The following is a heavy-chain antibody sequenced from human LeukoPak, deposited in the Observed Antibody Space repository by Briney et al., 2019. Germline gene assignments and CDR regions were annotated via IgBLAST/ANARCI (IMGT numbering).Heavy chain of an antibody. J-gene: IGHJ6*03. Sequence: SQTLSLTCAISGDSVSSNSAAWNWIRQSPSRGLEWLGRTYYRSKWYNDYAVSVKSRITINPDTSKNQFSLQLKSVPTEDTAVYYCARDIFYWDTTDSSSSHYYYYMDVWGKGTTVTVSS. V-gene: IGHV6-1*01. CDR1: GDSVSSNSAA. CDR3: ARDIFYWDTTDSSSSHYYYYMDV. CDR2: TYYRSKWYN. D-gene: IGHD6-6*01.